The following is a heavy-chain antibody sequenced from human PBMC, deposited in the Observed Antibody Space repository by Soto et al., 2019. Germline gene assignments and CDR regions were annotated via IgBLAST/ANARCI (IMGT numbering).Heavy chain of an antibody. Sequence: SETLSLTCTVSGGSISSYYWSWIRQPPGKGLEWIGYIYYSGSTNYNPSLKSRVTISVDTSKNQFSLKLSSVTAADTAVYYCARHGYCSGGSCYAKLYNWFDPWGQGTLVTVS. J-gene: IGHJ5*02. CDR2: IYYSGST. V-gene: IGHV4-59*08. CDR3: ARHGYCSGGSCYAKLYNWFDP. D-gene: IGHD2-15*01. CDR1: GGSISSYY.